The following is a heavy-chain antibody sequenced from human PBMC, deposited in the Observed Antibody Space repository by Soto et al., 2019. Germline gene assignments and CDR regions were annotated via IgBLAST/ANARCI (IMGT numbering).Heavy chain of an antibody. D-gene: IGHD5-18*01. CDR1: GFTFTNG. V-gene: IGHV3-30*03. CDR2: ISYDGGLQ. Sequence: QAHLVESGGGVVQPGRSLRLSCAASGFTFTNGMHWVRQAPGTRLEWVAVISYDGGLQHYADSVKGRFTISRDNSKNMVRLQMNSLRAEDTAVYYCVSDRGYGHASVPYSWGQGTLVSVSS. CDR3: VSDRGYGHASVPYS. J-gene: IGHJ4*02.